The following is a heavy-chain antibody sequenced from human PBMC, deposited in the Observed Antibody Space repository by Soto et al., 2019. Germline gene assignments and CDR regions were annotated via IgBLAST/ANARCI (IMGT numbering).Heavy chain of an antibody. CDR3: ATDRSSCYSRKGALEY. V-gene: IGHV3-30*03. D-gene: IGHD3-22*01. CDR2: ISYDGSNK. J-gene: IGHJ4*02. Sequence: QVPLVESGGGVVQPGRSLRLSCAASGFTFSSYGMHWVRQAPGAGLEWVSLISYDGSNKYYADSLKGRFTISGDNSKDSLFLKMNRLRVGHTVVYYCATDRSSCYSRKGALEYWGLGTLVTVPS. CDR1: GFTFSSYG.